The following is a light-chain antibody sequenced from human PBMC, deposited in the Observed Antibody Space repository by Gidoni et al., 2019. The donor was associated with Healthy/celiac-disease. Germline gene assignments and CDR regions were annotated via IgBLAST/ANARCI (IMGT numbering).Light chain of an antibody. CDR2: GNS. CDR3: QSYDSSLSGWV. CDR1: RSNIGAGYA. V-gene: IGLV1-40*01. J-gene: IGLJ3*02. Sequence: QSVLPPPPSVSGAPGPRVTISCTGSRSNIGAGYAVHWYQQLPGTAPKLLIYGNSNRPSGVPDRFSGSKSGTSASLAITGLQAEDEADYYCQSYDSSLSGWVFGGGTKLTVL.